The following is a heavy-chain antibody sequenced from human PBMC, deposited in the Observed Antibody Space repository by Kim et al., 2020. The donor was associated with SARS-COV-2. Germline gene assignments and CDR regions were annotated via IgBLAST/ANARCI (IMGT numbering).Heavy chain of an antibody. V-gene: IGHV3-48*02. D-gene: IGHD6-6*01. J-gene: IGHJ6*02. CDR3: ARDREYQPNYYYYGMDV. CDR1: GFTFSRYS. Sequence: GGSLRLSCAASGFTFSRYSMNWVRQAPGKGLEWVSYISSSSSTIYYADSVKGRFTISRDNAQNSLYLQMNSLRDEDTAVYYCARDREYQPNYYYYGMDVWGQGTTVTVSS. CDR2: ISSSSSTI.